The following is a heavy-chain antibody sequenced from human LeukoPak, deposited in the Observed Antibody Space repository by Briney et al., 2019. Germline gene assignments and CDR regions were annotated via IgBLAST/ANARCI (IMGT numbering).Heavy chain of an antibody. D-gene: IGHD6-19*01. CDR2: IYRSGGT. V-gene: IGHV4-38-2*02. J-gene: IGHJ4*02. CDR3: ARRHSSGWFYY. Sequence: SETLSLTCTVSGYSISNGYYWDWIRQPPGRGLEWIGNIYRSGGTSYNPSLKSRVTISVETSKNQFSLKVNSVTAADTAVYYCARRHSSGWFYYWGQGTLVTVSS. CDR1: GYSISNGYY.